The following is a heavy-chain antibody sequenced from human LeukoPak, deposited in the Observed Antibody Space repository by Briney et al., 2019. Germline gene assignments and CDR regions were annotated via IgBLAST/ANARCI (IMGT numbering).Heavy chain of an antibody. CDR1: GYSISSSSYY. J-gene: IGHJ5*02. D-gene: IGHD3-9*01. CDR2: IYYSGST. CDR3: ARTYYDILTGYYNH. V-gene: IGHV4-39*07. Sequence: PSETLSLTCTVSGYSISSSSYYWGWIRQPPGKGLEWIGSIYYSGSTYYNPSLKSRVTISVDTSKNQFSLKLSSVTAADTAVYYCARTYYDILTGYYNHWGQGTLVTVSS.